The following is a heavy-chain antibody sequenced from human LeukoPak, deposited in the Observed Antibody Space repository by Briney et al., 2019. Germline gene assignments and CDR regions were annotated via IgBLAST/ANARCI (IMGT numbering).Heavy chain of an antibody. D-gene: IGHD6-13*01. Sequence: ASVKVSCKASGYAFISYGFSWVRQAPGQGLEWMGWISAYNGNTNYAQKLQGRVTMTRDTSTSTVYMELSSLRSEDTAVYYCARGGYSDFDYWGQGTLVTVSS. CDR2: ISAYNGNT. CDR3: ARGGYSDFDY. CDR1: GYAFISYG. J-gene: IGHJ4*02. V-gene: IGHV1-18*01.